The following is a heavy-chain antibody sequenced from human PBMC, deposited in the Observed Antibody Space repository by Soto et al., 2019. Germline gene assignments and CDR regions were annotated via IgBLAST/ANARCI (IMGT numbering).Heavy chain of an antibody. CDR3: AKGRGGTAMVMGTSEFDY. D-gene: IGHD5-18*01. CDR1: GFTFSSYG. CDR2: ISYDGSNK. J-gene: IGHJ4*02. Sequence: GGSLRLSCAASGFTFSSYGMHWVRQAPGKGLEWVAVISYDGSNKYYADSVKGRFTISRDNSKNTLYLQMNSLRAEDTAVYYCAKGRGGTAMVMGTSEFDYWGQGTLVTVSS. V-gene: IGHV3-30*18.